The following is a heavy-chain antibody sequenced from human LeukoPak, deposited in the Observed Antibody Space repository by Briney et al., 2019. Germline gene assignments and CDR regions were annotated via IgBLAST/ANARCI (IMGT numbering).Heavy chain of an antibody. V-gene: IGHV3-11*04. D-gene: IGHD3-10*01. Sequence: GGSLRLSCAASGFTFSDYYMSWIRQAPGKGLEWVSYISSSGSTIYYADSVKGRFTISRDNAKNSLYLQMNSLRAEDTAVYYCARVRYYGPAHPDYWGQGTLVTVSS. CDR3: ARVRYYGPAHPDY. CDR1: GFTFSDYY. CDR2: ISSSGSTI. J-gene: IGHJ4*02.